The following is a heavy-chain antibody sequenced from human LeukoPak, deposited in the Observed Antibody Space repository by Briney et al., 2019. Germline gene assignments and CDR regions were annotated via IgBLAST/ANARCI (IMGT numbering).Heavy chain of an antibody. Sequence: SETLSLTCTVSGGSISSYYWSWIRQPTGKGLEWIGRIYTSGSTNYNPSLKSRVSMSVDTSKNQFYLKLSSVTAADTAVYYCARANYYDSEGYYPGWFDPWGQGTLVTVSS. CDR2: IYTSGST. V-gene: IGHV4-4*07. CDR3: ARANYYDSEGYYPGWFDP. CDR1: GGSISSYY. J-gene: IGHJ5*02. D-gene: IGHD3-22*01.